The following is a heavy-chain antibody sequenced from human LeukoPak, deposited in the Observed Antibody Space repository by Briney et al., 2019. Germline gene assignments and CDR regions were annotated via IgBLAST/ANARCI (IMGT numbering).Heavy chain of an antibody. Sequence: SETLSLTCTVSGGSISSSSYYWGWIRQPPGKGLEWIGEINHSGSTNYNPSLKSRVTISVDTSKNQFSLKLSSVTAADTAVYYCARRWRMVRGSSWFDPWGQGTLVTVSS. CDR2: INHSGST. D-gene: IGHD3-10*01. J-gene: IGHJ5*02. CDR1: GGSISSSSYY. CDR3: ARRWRMVRGSSWFDP. V-gene: IGHV4-39*07.